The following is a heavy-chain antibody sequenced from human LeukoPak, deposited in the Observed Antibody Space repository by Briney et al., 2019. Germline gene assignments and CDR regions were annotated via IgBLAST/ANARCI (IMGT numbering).Heavy chain of an antibody. CDR1: GFTFSNFW. D-gene: IGHD3-10*01. CDR3: ARDQGTYGFQY. V-gene: IGHV3-7*04. CDR2: IKQDGSEK. J-gene: IGHJ1*01. Sequence: GGSLRLSCAASGFTFSNFWMSWVRQAREKGLEWVANIKQDGSEKYYVDSVKGRFTISRDNAKNSLYLQMNSLRAGDTALYYCARDQGTYGFQYWGQGTLVTVSS.